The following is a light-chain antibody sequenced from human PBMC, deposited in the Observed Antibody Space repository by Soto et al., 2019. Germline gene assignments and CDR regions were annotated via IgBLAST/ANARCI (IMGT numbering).Light chain of an antibody. Sequence: EIVLTQSPATLSLSPGERATLSCRASQSVSSFLAWYQQKPGQAPRLLIYDASNRATGIPARFSGSGSGTGFTLTISSLEPEDCAVYYCQQRSYLVTFGQGTMVEIK. CDR3: QQRSYLVT. CDR1: QSVSSF. J-gene: IGKJ1*01. V-gene: IGKV3-11*01. CDR2: DAS.